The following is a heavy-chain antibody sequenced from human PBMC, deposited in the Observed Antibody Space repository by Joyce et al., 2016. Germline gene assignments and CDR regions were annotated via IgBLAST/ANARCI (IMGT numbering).Heavy chain of an antibody. CDR2: VSRSSDEM. J-gene: IGHJ4*02. V-gene: IGHV3-23*01. Sequence: EVKVLESGGGLVQPGGSLRLSGAASAFTFRNSAVNWVRQAPGTGLECVSGVSRSSDEMLDADSVKGRFTMSRDKSKNTVSLQMNSLRAGDTAIYYCAARSGSGTYFWGQGTPVTVS. CDR1: AFTFRNSA. D-gene: IGHD3-10*01. CDR3: AARSGSGTYF.